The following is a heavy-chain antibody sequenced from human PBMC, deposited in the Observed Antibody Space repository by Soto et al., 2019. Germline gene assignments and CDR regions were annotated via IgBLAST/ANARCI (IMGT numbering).Heavy chain of an antibody. CDR2: INPNSGGT. V-gene: IGHV1-2*04. CDR3: ARDTPSGGYYYYYYGMDV. CDR1: GYTFTCYY. J-gene: IGHJ6*02. D-gene: IGHD3-16*01. Sequence: XSVKVSCKASGYTFTCYYMHWVRQAPGQGLEWMGWINPNSGGTNYAQKFQGWVTMTRDTSISTAYMELSRLRSDDTAVYYCARDTPSGGYYYYYYGMDVWGQGTTVTVSS.